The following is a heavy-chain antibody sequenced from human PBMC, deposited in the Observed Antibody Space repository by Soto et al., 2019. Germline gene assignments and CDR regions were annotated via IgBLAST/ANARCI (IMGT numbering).Heavy chain of an antibody. D-gene: IGHD3-3*01. J-gene: IGHJ6*04. Sequence: ASVKVSCKASGFTFTSSAMQWVRQARGQRLEWIGWIVVGSGNTNYAQKFQERVTITRDMSTSTAYMELSSLRSEDTAVYYCAAGRITIFGVVRGMDVWGKGTTVTVSS. CDR2: IVVGSGNT. CDR1: GFTFTSSA. V-gene: IGHV1-58*02. CDR3: AAGRITIFGVVRGMDV.